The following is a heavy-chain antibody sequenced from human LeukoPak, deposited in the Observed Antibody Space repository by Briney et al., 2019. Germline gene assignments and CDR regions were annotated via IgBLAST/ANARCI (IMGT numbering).Heavy chain of an antibody. Sequence: GGSLRLSCEASGFTFSSYAMSWVRQAPGKGLEWVSAISGSGGSTYYADSVKGRFTISRDNSKNTLYLQMNSLRAEDTAVYYCAKDSGRSGSYYGMDVWGQGTTVTVSS. CDR2: ISGSGGST. J-gene: IGHJ6*02. CDR1: GFTFSSYA. V-gene: IGHV3-23*01. D-gene: IGHD1-26*01. CDR3: AKDSGRSGSYYGMDV.